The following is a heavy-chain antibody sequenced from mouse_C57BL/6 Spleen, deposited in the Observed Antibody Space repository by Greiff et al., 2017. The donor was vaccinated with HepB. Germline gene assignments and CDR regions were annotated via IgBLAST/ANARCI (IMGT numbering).Heavy chain of an antibody. CDR1: GFTFSSYA. V-gene: IGHV5-4*03. CDR2: ISDGGSYT. J-gene: IGHJ2*01. Sequence: EVKLVESGGGLVKPGGSLKLSCAASGFTFSSYAMSWVRQTPEKRLGWVATISDGGSYTYYPDNVKGRFTISRDNAKNNLYLQMSHLKSEDTAMYYCATYYFDYWGQGTTLTVSS. CDR3: ATYYFDY.